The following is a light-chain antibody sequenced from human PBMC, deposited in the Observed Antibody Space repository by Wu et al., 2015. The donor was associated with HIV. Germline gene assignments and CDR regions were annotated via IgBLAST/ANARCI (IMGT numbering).Light chain of an antibody. V-gene: IGKV1-5*03. Sequence: DIQMTQSPSTLSASVGDRVTITCRASQSISSWLAWYQQKPGKAPKLLIYKASNLEVGVPSRFSGSGSGTEFTLTITSLQPDDFATYYCQQYDSYSPITFGQGTRLEIK. CDR1: QSISSW. CDR3: QQYDSYSPIT. CDR2: KAS. J-gene: IGKJ5*01.